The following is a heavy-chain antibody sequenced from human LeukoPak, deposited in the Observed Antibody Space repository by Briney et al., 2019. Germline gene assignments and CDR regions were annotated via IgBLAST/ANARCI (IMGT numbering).Heavy chain of an antibody. D-gene: IGHD6-13*01. CDR1: GFTFTSYA. Sequence: GGSLRLSCAASGFTFTSYAMSWVRQAPGKGLEWVSAISGSGGSTYYADSVKGRFTISRDNSKNTLYLQMNSLRAEDTAVYYCAKGVENIAAAGTVDYWGQGTLVTVSS. V-gene: IGHV3-23*01. CDR3: AKGVENIAAAGTVDY. J-gene: IGHJ4*02. CDR2: ISGSGGST.